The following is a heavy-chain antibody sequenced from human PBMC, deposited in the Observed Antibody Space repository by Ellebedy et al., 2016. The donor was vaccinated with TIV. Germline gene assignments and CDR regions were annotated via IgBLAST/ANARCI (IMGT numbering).Heavy chain of an antibody. V-gene: IGHV4-4*02. D-gene: IGHD6-19*01. CDR3: TRRENRAVAGGVDV. CDR2: IYHTGKT. CDR1: GASISSNNW. Sequence: MPSETLSLTCTVSGASISSNNWWTWVRQPPGKGLESIGEIYHTGKTTYNPSLKSRVIISVDKSKNQLSLKLSSVTAADTAVYYCTRRENRAVAGGVDVWGQGTTVTVSS. J-gene: IGHJ6*02.